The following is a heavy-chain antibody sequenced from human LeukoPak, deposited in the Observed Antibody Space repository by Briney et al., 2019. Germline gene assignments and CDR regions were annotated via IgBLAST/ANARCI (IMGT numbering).Heavy chain of an antibody. D-gene: IGHD6-19*01. Sequence: PSETLSLTCTVSGGSVSSGTYYWNWIRQPPGKGLEWIGYIYHSGSTNYNPSLKSRVTMSVDTSKNQFSLKLSSVTAADTAVYYCARDKWLRLDAFDIWGQGTMVTVSS. CDR3: ARDKWLRLDAFDI. CDR1: GGSVSSGTYY. V-gene: IGHV4-61*01. J-gene: IGHJ3*02. CDR2: IYHSGST.